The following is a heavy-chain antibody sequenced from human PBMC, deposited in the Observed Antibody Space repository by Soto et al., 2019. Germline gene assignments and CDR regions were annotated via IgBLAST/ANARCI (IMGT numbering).Heavy chain of an antibody. CDR3: XXXXXXXXXXXXSLCCV. CDR2: ISYDGSNE. CDR1: GFSFRTFG. Sequence: QVQLVESGGGVVQPGRSLSLSCAASGFSFRTFGMHWVRQAPGKGLEWVAVISYDGSNEFYADSVKGRFTISRDNSKNXXXXXXXXXXXXXXXXXXXXXXXXXXXXXXXSLCCVWGQGTMVTVSS. J-gene: IGHJ3*01. V-gene: IGHV3-30*03.